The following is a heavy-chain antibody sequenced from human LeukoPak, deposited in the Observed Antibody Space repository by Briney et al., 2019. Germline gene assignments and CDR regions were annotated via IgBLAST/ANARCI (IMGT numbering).Heavy chain of an antibody. CDR3: VRDSYGSGSYPIDY. V-gene: IGHV1-18*01. D-gene: IGHD3-10*01. CDR1: GYTFTSYG. J-gene: IGHJ4*02. Sequence: ASVKVSCKASGYTFTSYGISWVRQAPGQGLEWMGWISAYNGNTNYAQKLQGRVTMTTDTSTSTAYMELRSLRSDDTAVYYCVRDSYGSGSYPIDYWGQGTLITVSS. CDR2: ISAYNGNT.